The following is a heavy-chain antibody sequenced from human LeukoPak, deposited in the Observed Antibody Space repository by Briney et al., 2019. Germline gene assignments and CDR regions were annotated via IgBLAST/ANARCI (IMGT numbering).Heavy chain of an antibody. CDR1: GFTFDDYA. D-gene: IGHD3-9*01. Sequence: GGSLRLSCAASGFTFDDYAMHWVRQAPGKGLEWVSGISWNSGSIGYADSVKGRFTISRDNAKNSLYLQMNSLRAEDTALYYCAKDIGDILTGFETWGQGTLVTVSS. CDR3: AKDIGDILTGFET. CDR2: ISWNSGSI. V-gene: IGHV3-9*01. J-gene: IGHJ5*02.